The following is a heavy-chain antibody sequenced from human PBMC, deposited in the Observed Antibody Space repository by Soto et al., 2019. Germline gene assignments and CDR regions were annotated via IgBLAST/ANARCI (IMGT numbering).Heavy chain of an antibody. CDR1: GYSFTSYW. Sequence: PGESLKISCKGSGYSFTSYWIGWVRQMPGKGLEWMGIIYPGDSDTRYSPSFQGQVTISADKSISTAYLQWSSLKASDTAMYYCARQPPGVRGVIGFESTHKYYYYGMDVWGQGTTVTVSS. J-gene: IGHJ6*02. D-gene: IGHD3-10*01. CDR2: IYPGDSDT. CDR3: ARQPPGVRGVIGFESTHKYYYYGMDV. V-gene: IGHV5-51*01.